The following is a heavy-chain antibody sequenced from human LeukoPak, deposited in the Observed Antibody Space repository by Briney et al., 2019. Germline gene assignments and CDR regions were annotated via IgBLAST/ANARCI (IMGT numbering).Heavy chain of an antibody. Sequence: PSETLSLTCTVSGGSISSYYWSWIRQPPGKGLEWLGYIYYSGSTNYNPSLKSRVTISVDTSKNQFSLKLSSVTAADTAVYYCARVDTVPLSRFDPWGQGTLVTVSS. CDR2: IYYSGST. CDR3: ARVDTVPLSRFDP. V-gene: IGHV4-59*01. D-gene: IGHD3/OR15-3a*01. CDR1: GGSISSYY. J-gene: IGHJ5*02.